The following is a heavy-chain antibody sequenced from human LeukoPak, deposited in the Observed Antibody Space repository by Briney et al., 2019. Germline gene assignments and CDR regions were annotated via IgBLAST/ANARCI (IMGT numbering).Heavy chain of an antibody. Sequence: ASVKVSCKASGYTFTSYYMHWVRQAPGQGLEWMGIINPSGGSTSYAQKFQGRVTMTRDTSTSTVYMELSSLRSEDTAVYYCARVGSRGYYDSSGDWFDPWGQGTLVTASS. CDR2: INPSGGST. V-gene: IGHV1-46*01. CDR3: ARVGSRGYYDSSGDWFDP. J-gene: IGHJ5*02. D-gene: IGHD3-22*01. CDR1: GYTFTSYY.